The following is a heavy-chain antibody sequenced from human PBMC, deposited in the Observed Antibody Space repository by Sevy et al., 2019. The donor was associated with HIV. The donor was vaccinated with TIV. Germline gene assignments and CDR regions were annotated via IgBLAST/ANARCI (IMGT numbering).Heavy chain of an antibody. CDR1: GFTFSSYA. V-gene: IGHV3-23*01. D-gene: IGHD3-22*01. Sequence: GGSLRLSCAASGFTFSSYAMSWVRQAPGKGLEWVSAISGSGGSTYYAGSVKGRFTISRDNSKNTLYLQMNSLRAEDTAVYYCAKDPDYYDSSGYPGIEDYWGQGTLVTVSS. J-gene: IGHJ4*02. CDR3: AKDPDYYDSSGYPGIEDY. CDR2: ISGSGGST.